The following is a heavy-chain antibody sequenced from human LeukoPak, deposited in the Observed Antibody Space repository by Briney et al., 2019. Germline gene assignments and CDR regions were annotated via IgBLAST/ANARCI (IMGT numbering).Heavy chain of an antibody. V-gene: IGHV3-66*01. J-gene: IGHJ4*02. D-gene: IGHD2-2*01. Sequence: PGGSLGLSCAASGFIVSNNYMSWVRQAPGMGLEWVSVIYRSGSTYYADSVKGRFTISRDNSNNTVYLQVNSLRADDTAVYYCARGSTGWSRGDYWGRGTLVTVSS. CDR2: IYRSGST. CDR1: GFIVSNNY. CDR3: ARGSTGWSRGDY.